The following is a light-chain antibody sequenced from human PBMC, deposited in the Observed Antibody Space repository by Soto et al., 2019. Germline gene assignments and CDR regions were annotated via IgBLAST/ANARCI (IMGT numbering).Light chain of an antibody. Sequence: EIVLTQSPGTVSLSPGERATLSCRASQSVSSSDLAWYQQKPGQAPRLLIYGASSRATGIPDRFSGSGSGTDFTLTISRLEPEDFAVYYCQHYGSSTWTFGQGTKVEIK. CDR2: GAS. CDR3: QHYGSSTWT. V-gene: IGKV3-20*01. CDR1: QSVSSSD. J-gene: IGKJ1*01.